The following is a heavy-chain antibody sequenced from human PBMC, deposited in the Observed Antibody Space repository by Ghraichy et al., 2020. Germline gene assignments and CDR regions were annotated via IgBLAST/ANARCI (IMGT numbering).Heavy chain of an antibody. D-gene: IGHD2-2*01. V-gene: IGHV3-30*18. CDR2: ISYDGSNK. J-gene: IGHJ6*02. CDR3: AKEFRPAAMVGNGMDV. CDR1: GFTFSSYG. Sequence: GGSLRLSCAASGFTFSSYGMHWVRQAPGKGLEWVAVISYDGSNKYYADSVKGRFTISRDNSKNTLYLQMNSLRAEDTAVYYCAKEFRPAAMVGNGMDVWGQGTTVTVSS.